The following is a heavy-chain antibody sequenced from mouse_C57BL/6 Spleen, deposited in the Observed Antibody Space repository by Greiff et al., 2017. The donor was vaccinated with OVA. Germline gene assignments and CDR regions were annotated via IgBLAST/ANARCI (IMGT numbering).Heavy chain of an antibody. Sequence: QVQLQQSGAELVKPGASVKISCKASGYTFTDYYINWVKQRPGQGLEWIGKIGPGSGSTYYNEKFKGKATLTADKSSSTAYMQLSSLTSEDSAVYFCARRAYYSNLYYYAMDYWGQGTSVTVSS. D-gene: IGHD2-5*01. CDR2: IGPGSGST. CDR1: GYTFTDYY. J-gene: IGHJ4*01. CDR3: ARRAYYSNLYYYAMDY. V-gene: IGHV1-77*01.